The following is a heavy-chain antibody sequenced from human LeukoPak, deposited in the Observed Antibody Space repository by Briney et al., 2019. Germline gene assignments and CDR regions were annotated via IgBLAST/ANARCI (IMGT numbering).Heavy chain of an antibody. D-gene: IGHD4-17*01. CDR3: ATDYGAVGAFDI. V-gene: IGHV1-24*01. CDR2: FGPEDGET. CDR1: GYTLTELS. J-gene: IGHJ3*02. Sequence: ASVKVSCKVSGYTLTELSMHWVRQAPGKGLEWMGGFGPEDGETIYAQKFQGRVTMTEDTSTDTAYMELSSLRSEDTAVYYCATDYGAVGAFDIWGQGTMVTVSS.